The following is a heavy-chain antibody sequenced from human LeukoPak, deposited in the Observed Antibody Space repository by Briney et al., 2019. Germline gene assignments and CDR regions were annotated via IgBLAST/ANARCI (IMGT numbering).Heavy chain of an antibody. CDR3: AERWLWHAFDI. CDR2: INPSGGST. J-gene: IGHJ3*02. CDR1: GYTFTSYY. Sequence: ASVKVSCKASGYTFTSYYMHWVRQAPGQGLEWMGIINPSGGSTSYAQKFQGRVTMTRDMSTSTVYMELSSLRSEDTAVYYCAERWLWHAFDIWGQGTMVTVSS. V-gene: IGHV1-46*01. D-gene: IGHD3-22*01.